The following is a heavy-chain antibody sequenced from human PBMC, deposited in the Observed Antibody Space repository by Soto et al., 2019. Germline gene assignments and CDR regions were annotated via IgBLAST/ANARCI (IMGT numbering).Heavy chain of an antibody. CDR3: ARATSCTVTIKGYYYYMDV. Sequence: SETLSLTCAVYGGSFSGYYWSWIRQPPGKGLEWIGEINHSGSTNYNPSLKSRVTISVDTSKNQFSLKLSSVTAADTAVYYCARATSCTVTIKGYYYYMDVWSKGTTDTGSS. CDR2: INHSGST. CDR1: GGSFSGYY. D-gene: IGHD4-4*01. V-gene: IGHV4-34*01. J-gene: IGHJ6*03.